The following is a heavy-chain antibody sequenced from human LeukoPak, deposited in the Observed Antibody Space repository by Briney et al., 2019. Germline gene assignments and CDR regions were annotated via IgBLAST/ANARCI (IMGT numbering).Heavy chain of an antibody. D-gene: IGHD1-26*01. J-gene: IGHJ6*03. CDR3: ARDVRENYYYYYMDV. Sequence: VASVKVSCKASGYTFTSYDINWVRQATGQGLEWMGWMNPNSGNTGYAQKFQGRVTITRNTSISTAYMELSSLRSEDTAVYYCARDVRENYYYYYMDVWGKGTTVTISS. CDR2: MNPNSGNT. V-gene: IGHV1-8*03. CDR1: GYTFTSYD.